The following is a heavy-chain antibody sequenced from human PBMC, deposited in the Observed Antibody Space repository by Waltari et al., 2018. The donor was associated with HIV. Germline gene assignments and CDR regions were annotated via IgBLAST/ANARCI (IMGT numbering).Heavy chain of an antibody. CDR3: ARVVGYYDSSGSYFDY. CDR2: IRAYKGNT. D-gene: IGHD3-22*01. Sequence: QVQLVQSGAEVKKPGASVKVSCKASGYTFTSYGISWVRQAPGQGLEWMGWIRAYKGNTNYGQKLQGSVTMTTDTSTSTAYMELRSLRSDDTAVYYCARVVGYYDSSGSYFDYWGQGTLVTVSS. J-gene: IGHJ4*02. CDR1: GYTFTSYG. V-gene: IGHV1-18*01.